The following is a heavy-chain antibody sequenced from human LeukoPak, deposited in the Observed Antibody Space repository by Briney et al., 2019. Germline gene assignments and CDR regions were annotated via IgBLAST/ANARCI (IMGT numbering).Heavy chain of an antibody. J-gene: IGHJ2*01. D-gene: IGHD6-13*01. CDR1: GGSISSGSYY. Sequence: SETLSLTCTVSGGSISSGSYYWSWIRQPAGKGLEWIGRIYTSGSTNYNPSLKSRVTISVDTSKNQFSLKLSSVTAADTAVYYCARGLRYIAAAGIGWYFDLWGRGTLVTVSS. CDR3: ARGLRYIAAAGIGWYFDL. CDR2: IYTSGST. V-gene: IGHV4-61*02.